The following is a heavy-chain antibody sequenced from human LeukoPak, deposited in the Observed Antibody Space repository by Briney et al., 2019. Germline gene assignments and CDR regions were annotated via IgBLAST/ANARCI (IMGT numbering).Heavy chain of an antibody. D-gene: IGHD2-2*01. V-gene: IGHV1-69*13. CDR1: GGTFISYA. J-gene: IGHJ4*02. CDR2: IIPIFGTA. CDR3: ASREYCSSTSCYAKGGYFDY. Sequence: ASVKVSCKASGGTFISYAISWVRQAPGQGLEWMGGIIPIFGTANYAQKFQGRVTITADESTSTAYMELSSLRSEDTAVYYCASREYCSSTSCYAKGGYFDYWGQGTLVTVSS.